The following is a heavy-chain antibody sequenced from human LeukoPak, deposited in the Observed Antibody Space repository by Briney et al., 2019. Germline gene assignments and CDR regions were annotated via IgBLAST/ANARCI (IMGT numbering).Heavy chain of an antibody. CDR1: GGSFSGYY. V-gene: IGHV4-34*01. CDR3: ARERYYDILTGLDY. CDR2: INHSGST. Sequence: SETLSLTCAVYGGSFSGYYWSWIRQPPGKGLEWIGEINHSGSTNYNPSLKSRVTISVDTSKNQLSLKLSSVTAADTAVYYCARERYYDILTGLDYWGQGTLVTVSS. D-gene: IGHD3-9*01. J-gene: IGHJ4*02.